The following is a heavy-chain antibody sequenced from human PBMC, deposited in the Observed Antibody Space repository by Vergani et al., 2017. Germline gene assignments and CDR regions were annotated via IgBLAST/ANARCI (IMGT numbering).Heavy chain of an antibody. D-gene: IGHD5-24*01. Sequence: EVQLVESGGGLVKPGGSLRLSCAASGFTFSSYSMNWVRRAPGKGLEWASSISSSSSYIYYADSVKGRFTISSDNAKNSLYLQMNSLRAEDTAVYYCAKGDGYMPSFFAWGQGTLVTVSS. CDR1: GFTFSSYS. J-gene: IGHJ5*02. CDR2: ISSSSSYI. V-gene: IGHV3-21*04. CDR3: AKGDGYMPSFFA.